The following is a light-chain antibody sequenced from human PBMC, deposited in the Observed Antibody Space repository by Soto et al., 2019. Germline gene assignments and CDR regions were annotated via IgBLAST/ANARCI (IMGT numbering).Light chain of an antibody. CDR3: QQYGSSPLYT. J-gene: IGKJ2*01. V-gene: IGKV3-20*01. CDR2: GAS. CDR1: QSVYSTY. Sequence: EIVLTQSPGTLSLSPGARATLSCRASQSVYSTYLAWYQHKPGQAPRLLIYGASSRATGIPDRFSGSGSGTDFTLTISRLEPEDFAVYYCQQYGSSPLYTFGQGTKLEIK.